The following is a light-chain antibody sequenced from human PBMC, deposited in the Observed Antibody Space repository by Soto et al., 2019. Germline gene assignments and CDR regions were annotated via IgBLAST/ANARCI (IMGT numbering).Light chain of an antibody. CDR1: QTIDNT. V-gene: IGKV3-15*01. Sequence: EIVMTQSPATLSLSPGERATLSCRASQTIDNTLAWYQRKPGQAPRLLIYDASTRATGVPARFSGSGSGTDFTLTISSLQSEDFAVYYCQHYNNSPYTFGQGTKVEIK. CDR2: DAS. J-gene: IGKJ2*01. CDR3: QHYNNSPYT.